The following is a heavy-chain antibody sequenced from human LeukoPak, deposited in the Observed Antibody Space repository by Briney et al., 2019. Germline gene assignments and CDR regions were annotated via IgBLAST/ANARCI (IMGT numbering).Heavy chain of an antibody. CDR3: AKSMGGWYAFDI. J-gene: IGHJ3*02. V-gene: IGHV3-23*01. CDR2: VSGSGGST. CDR1: GFTFSSYA. Sequence: GGSLRLSCAASGFTFSSYAMNWVRQAPGKGLEWVSGVSGSGGSTYYADSVKGRVTISRDNSKNTVYLQMNTLRAEDTAVYHCAKSMGGWYAFDIWGQGTMVTVSS. D-gene: IGHD2-15*01.